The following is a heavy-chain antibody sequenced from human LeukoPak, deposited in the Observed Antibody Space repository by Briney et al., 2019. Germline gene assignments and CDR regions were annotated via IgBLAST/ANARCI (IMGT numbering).Heavy chain of an antibody. Sequence: SETLSLTCTVSGGSISNYYWNWIRQSPGKGLEWIGYISYSGSTNYNPSLKSRVTISVDTSKNQFSLKLSSVTAADTAVYYCARQALRARDKFGELRILRQPHWFDPWGQGTLVTVSS. J-gene: IGHJ5*02. CDR2: ISYSGST. D-gene: IGHD3-10*01. CDR3: ARQALRARDKFGELRILRQPHWFDP. V-gene: IGHV4-59*08. CDR1: GGSISNYY.